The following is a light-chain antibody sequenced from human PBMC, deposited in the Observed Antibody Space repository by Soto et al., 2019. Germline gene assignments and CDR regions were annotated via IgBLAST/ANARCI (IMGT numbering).Light chain of an antibody. CDR1: SSNIGAGY. Sequence: QLVLTQPPSVSGAPGQRVTISCTGSSSNIGAGYDVHWYQQFPGTAPKVVIYDDDKRPSGIPDRFSGSKSGTSATLGITGFQTGDEADYYCGSWDSSLSAYVFATGTKLTVL. CDR3: GSWDSSLSAYV. CDR2: DDD. V-gene: IGLV1-51*01. J-gene: IGLJ1*01.